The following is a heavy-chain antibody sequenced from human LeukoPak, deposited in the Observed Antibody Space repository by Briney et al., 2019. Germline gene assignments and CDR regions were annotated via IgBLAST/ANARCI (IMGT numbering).Heavy chain of an antibody. CDR2: ISWDGGST. J-gene: IGHJ5*02. CDR1: GFTFDDYT. CDR3: AKGSSVAIAATSFDWFDP. Sequence: PGGSLRLSCAASGFTFDDYTMHWVRHAPGKGLEWVSLISWDGGSTYYADSVKGRFTISRDNSKNSLYLQMNSLRTEDTALYYCAKGSSVAIAATSFDWFDPWGQGTLVTVSS. D-gene: IGHD2-15*01. V-gene: IGHV3-43*01.